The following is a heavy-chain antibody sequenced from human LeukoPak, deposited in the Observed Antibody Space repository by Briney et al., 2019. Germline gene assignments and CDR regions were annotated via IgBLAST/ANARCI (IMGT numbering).Heavy chain of an antibody. V-gene: IGHV3-30*18. D-gene: IGHD3-22*01. J-gene: IGHJ5*02. CDR3: AKDPSSGYSNWFDP. CDR2: TSYDGSNK. CDR1: GFTFSSYG. Sequence: GGSLRLSCAASGFTFSSYGMHWVRQAPGKGLEWVAVTSYDGSNKYYADSVKGRFTISRDNSKNTLYLQMNSLRAEDTAVYYCAKDPSSGYSNWFDPWGQGTLVTVSS.